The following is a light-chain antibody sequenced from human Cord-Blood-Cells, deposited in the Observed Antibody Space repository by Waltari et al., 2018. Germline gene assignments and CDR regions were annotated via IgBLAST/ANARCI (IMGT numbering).Light chain of an antibody. CDR2: GSA. V-gene: IGKV3-15*01. Sequence: EIVMPQSPATLSVSPGERATISCRASQSVSSNFAYYQQTPGQAPSLLLYGSATRTTGIPAWFSGRGSATEFTLTISSLQSEDFAVYYCQQYNKSPFTFGPGTKVDIK. CDR1: QSVSSN. J-gene: IGKJ3*01. CDR3: QQYNKSPFT.